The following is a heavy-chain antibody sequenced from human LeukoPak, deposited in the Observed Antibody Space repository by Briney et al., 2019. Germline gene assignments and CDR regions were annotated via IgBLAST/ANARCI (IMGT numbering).Heavy chain of an antibody. J-gene: IGHJ6*02. CDR2: ISSSSSTI. Sequence: GGSLRLSCAASGFTFSSYSMNWVRQAPGKGLEWVSYISSSSSTIHYADSVKGRFTISRDNAKNSLYLQMISLRAEDTAVYYCARDRNYYYGMDVWGQGTTVTVSS. CDR1: GFTFSSYS. V-gene: IGHV3-48*01. CDR3: ARDRNYYYGMDV.